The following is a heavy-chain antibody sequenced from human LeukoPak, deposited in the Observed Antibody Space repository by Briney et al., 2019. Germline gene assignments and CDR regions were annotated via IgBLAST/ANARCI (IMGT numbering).Heavy chain of an antibody. Sequence: PGGTLRLSCAASGFSFSSHGMSWVRQAPGKGLEWVSSISASSYYIYYTDSVKGRFIISRDNAKNSLYLQMNSLRAEDTALYYCARDMYSYGIDYWGQGTLVTVSS. CDR1: GFSFSSHG. V-gene: IGHV3-21*04. J-gene: IGHJ4*02. CDR3: ARDMYSYGIDY. D-gene: IGHD5-18*01. CDR2: ISASSYYI.